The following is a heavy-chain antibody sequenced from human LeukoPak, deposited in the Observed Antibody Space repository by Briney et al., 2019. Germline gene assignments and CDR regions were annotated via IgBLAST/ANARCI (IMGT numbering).Heavy chain of an antibody. D-gene: IGHD3-3*01. CDR3: ARDREYYDFWSGYSYYYGMDV. Sequence: GGSLRLSCAASGFTVSSNYMSWVRQAPGKGLEWVSVIYSGGSTYYADSVKGRFTVSRDNSKNTLYLQMNSLRAEDTAVYYCARDREYYDFWSGYSYYYGMDVWGQGTTVTVSS. CDR1: GFTVSSNY. CDR2: IYSGGST. V-gene: IGHV3-53*01. J-gene: IGHJ6*02.